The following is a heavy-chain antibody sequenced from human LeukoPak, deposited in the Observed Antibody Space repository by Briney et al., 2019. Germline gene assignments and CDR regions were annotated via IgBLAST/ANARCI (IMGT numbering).Heavy chain of an antibody. CDR3: ARALRGGYSYGSFHP. J-gene: IGHJ5*02. D-gene: IGHD5-18*01. CDR1: GFTFRDYG. V-gene: IGHV3-74*01. CDR2: INSDGSST. Sequence: PGGPLRPSLAAPGFTFRDYGRPGFGQPPGKGLVGVSRINSDGSSTSYADSVKGRFTISRDNAKNTLYLQMNSLRAEDTAVYYCARALRGGYSYGSFHPWGQGTLVTVSS.